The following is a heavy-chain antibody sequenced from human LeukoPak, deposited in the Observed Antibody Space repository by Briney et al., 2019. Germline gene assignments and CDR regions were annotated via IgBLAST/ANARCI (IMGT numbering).Heavy chain of an antibody. D-gene: IGHD3-9*01. J-gene: IGHJ4*02. CDR2: IYFSGSA. CDR3: ARLGHLLTGYYFES. Sequence: SETLSLTCKVSGDSISSRSYFWGWIRQPPGKGLEWIGSIYFSGSAHYNPSLKSRVTIFVDRSKNQFSLEVRSVTAADTAVYFCARLGHLLTGYYFESWGQGTLVTLSS. V-gene: IGHV4-39*01. CDR1: GDSISSRSYF.